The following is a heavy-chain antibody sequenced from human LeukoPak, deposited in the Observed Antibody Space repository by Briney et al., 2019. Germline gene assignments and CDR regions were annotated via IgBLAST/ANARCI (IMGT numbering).Heavy chain of an antibody. Sequence: PSETLSPTCTLSGGSISSYYSSWSRQPPGKGLEWIGYIYYSGSTNYNPSLKSRVTISVDTSKNQFSLKLSSVTAADTAVYYCAREVSALFDPWGQGTLVTVSS. CDR3: AREVSALFDP. V-gene: IGHV4-59*12. J-gene: IGHJ5*02. CDR2: IYYSGST. CDR1: GGSISSYY.